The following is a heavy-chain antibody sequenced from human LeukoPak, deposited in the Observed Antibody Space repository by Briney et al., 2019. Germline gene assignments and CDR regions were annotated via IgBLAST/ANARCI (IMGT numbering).Heavy chain of an antibody. CDR1: GFTFSSYG. J-gene: IGHJ4*02. CDR2: ISYDGRNK. V-gene: IGHV3-30*18. CDR3: AKDRGYSHGFEY. Sequence: GGALRLSCAASGFTFSSYGMHWVRQAPGKGLEWVAAISYDGRNKEYVDSVKGRFTISRDNSKNTLYLQMNSLRAEDTAVYYCAKDRGYSHGFEYWGQGTLVTVSS. D-gene: IGHD5-12*01.